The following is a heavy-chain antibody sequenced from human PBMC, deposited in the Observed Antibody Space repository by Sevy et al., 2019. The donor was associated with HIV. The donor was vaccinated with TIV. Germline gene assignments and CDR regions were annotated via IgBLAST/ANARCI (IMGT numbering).Heavy chain of an antibody. V-gene: IGHV3-7*01. J-gene: IGHJ4*02. Sequence: GGSLRLSCAASGFTFSSYWMSWVRQAPGKGLEWVANIKQDGSEKYYVDSVKGRFTISRDNAKNSLYLQMNSLRAEDTAVYYCARESGYQRWYNRLSAFDYWGQGTLVTVSS. CDR2: IKQDGSEK. D-gene: IGHD1-1*01. CDR3: ARESGYQRWYNRLSAFDY. CDR1: GFTFSSYW.